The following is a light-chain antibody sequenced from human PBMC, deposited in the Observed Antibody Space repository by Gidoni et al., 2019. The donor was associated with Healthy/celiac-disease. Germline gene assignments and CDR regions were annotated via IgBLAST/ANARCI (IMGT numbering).Light chain of an antibody. CDR1: SSDVGGYNY. V-gene: IGLV2-14*01. CDR3: SSYTSSSTRV. J-gene: IGLJ3*02. Sequence: QSALTQPASVSGSPGQSITISCTGTSSDVGGYNYVPWYHQHPGKAPKIMIYEVSNRPSGVSNRFSGSKSGNTASLTISGLQAEDEADYYCSSYTSSSTRVFGGGTKLTVL. CDR2: EVS.